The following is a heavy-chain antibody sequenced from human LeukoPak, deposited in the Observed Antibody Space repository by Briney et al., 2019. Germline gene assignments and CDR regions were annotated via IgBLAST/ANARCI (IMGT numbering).Heavy chain of an antibody. Sequence: SVKVSCKASGGTFSSYAISWVRQAPGQGLEWMGRIIPIFGTANYAQKFQGRVTTTTDESTSTAYMELSSLRSEDTAVYYCARVSGHLKWELVDYWGQGTLVTVSS. CDR3: ARVSGHLKWELVDY. J-gene: IGHJ4*02. V-gene: IGHV1-69*05. CDR2: IIPIFGTA. D-gene: IGHD1-26*01. CDR1: GGTFSSYA.